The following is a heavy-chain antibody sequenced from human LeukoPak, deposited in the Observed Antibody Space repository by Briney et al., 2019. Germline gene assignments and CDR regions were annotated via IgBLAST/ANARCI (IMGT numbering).Heavy chain of an antibody. J-gene: IGHJ6*03. CDR1: GGSINSGSYY. CDR2: IYTSGST. V-gene: IGHV4-61*02. Sequence: SETLSLTCTVSGGSINSGSYYWSWIRQPAGKGLEWIGRIYTSGSTNYNPSLKSRVTISVDTSKNQFSLKLSSVTAADTAVYYCARGELDTDSSHYYYYMDVWGKGTTVTISS. D-gene: IGHD3-22*01. CDR3: ARGELDTDSSHYYYYMDV.